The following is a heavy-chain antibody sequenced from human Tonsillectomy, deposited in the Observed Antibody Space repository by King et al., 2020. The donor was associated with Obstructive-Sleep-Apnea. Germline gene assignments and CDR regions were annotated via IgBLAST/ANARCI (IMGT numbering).Heavy chain of an antibody. CDR1: GGSISSYY. D-gene: IGHD3-22*01. Sequence: VQLQESGPGLVKPSETLSLTCTVSGGSISSYYWSWVRQPPGKGLEWIGYIYYSGSTNYNPSLKSRVTIPVDTAKNQFSLKLSSVDAADTAVYYCARDHRIVVAPGWFDPWGQGTLVTVSS. J-gene: IGHJ5*02. CDR3: ARDHRIVVAPGWFDP. V-gene: IGHV4-59*01. CDR2: IYYSGST.